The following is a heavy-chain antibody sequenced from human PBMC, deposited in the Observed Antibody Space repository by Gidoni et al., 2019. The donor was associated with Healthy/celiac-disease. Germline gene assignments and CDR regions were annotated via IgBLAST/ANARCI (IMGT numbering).Heavy chain of an antibody. J-gene: IGHJ6*02. CDR1: GASITRGGYY. CDR2: IYYSGST. CDR3: ARVNGSGSYSTRYGMDV. D-gene: IGHD3-10*01. Sequence: QVQLQESGPGLVKPSQTLSLTSTVSGASITRGGYYWSWIRQHPGKGLEWIGYIYYSGSTYYNPSLKSRVTISVDTSKNQFSLKLSSVTAADTAVYYCARVNGSGSYSTRYGMDVWGQGTTVTVSS. V-gene: IGHV4-31*03.